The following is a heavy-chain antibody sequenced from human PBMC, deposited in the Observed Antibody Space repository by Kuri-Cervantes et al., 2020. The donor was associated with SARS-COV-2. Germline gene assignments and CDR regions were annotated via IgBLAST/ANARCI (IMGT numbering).Heavy chain of an antibody. V-gene: IGHV4-39*01. Sequence: GSLRLSCTVTGGSISSRRYYWGWIRQPPGKGLEWIGSIYYSGGTYYNPSLKSRITLSVDTSKNQFSLKLSSVTAADTAVYYCARPGGFLDVWGKGTTVTVSS. CDR3: ARPGGFLDV. D-gene: IGHD4-23*01. CDR1: GGSISSRRYY. J-gene: IGHJ6*04. CDR2: IYYSGGT.